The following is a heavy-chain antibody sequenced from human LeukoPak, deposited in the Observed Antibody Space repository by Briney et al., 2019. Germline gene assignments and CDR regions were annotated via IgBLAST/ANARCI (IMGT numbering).Heavy chain of an antibody. D-gene: IGHD3-9*01. CDR2: FNPGSGEI. CDR3: ATGTHYDLLPF. CDR1: GYSITELS. V-gene: IGHV1-24*01. J-gene: IGHJ4*02. Sequence: VASVKVSCKVSGYSITELSTHWVRQAPGKGLEWMGGFNPGSGEIIYEQKFQDRVTMTEDTSTDTAYMELCSLRSEDTALYYCATGTHYDLLPFWGQGTLVTVSS.